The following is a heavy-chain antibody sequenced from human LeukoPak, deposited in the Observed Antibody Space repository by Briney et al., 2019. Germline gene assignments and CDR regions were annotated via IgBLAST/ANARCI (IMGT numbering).Heavy chain of an antibody. CDR2: INPNSGET. V-gene: IGHV1-2*02. D-gene: IGHD4-11*01. Sequence: ASVKVSCKTSVYTFTDYYIHWVLRAPGQGLEWMGWINPNSGETNSAQKFQGRVTMTGDTSISTAYMELRRVTSDDTAVYYCARDRDYSNTERGFDYWGQGTLVTVSS. CDR3: ARDRDYSNTERGFDY. CDR1: VYTFTDYY. J-gene: IGHJ4*02.